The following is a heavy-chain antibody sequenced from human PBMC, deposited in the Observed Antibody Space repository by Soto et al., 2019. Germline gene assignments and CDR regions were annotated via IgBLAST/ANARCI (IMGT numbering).Heavy chain of an antibody. CDR2: INIDGSST. Sequence: EVQLVESGGGLVQPGGSLRLSCGASGFTFNNYWMHWVRQAPGKGLVCVSRINIDGSSTSYADSVKGRFTISRDNAKNTLFLQMDSLRAEDTAVYYCARVRRTTIFGVVSEDVFDIWGQGTMVTVSS. D-gene: IGHD3-3*01. J-gene: IGHJ3*02. CDR3: ARVRRTTIFGVVSEDVFDI. V-gene: IGHV3-74*01. CDR1: GFTFNNYW.